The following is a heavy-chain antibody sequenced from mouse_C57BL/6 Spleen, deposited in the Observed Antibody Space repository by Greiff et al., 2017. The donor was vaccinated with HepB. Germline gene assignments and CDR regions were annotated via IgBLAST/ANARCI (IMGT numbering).Heavy chain of an antibody. D-gene: IGHD1-1*01. CDR1: GYTFTSYW. Sequence: QVQLQQPGAELVRPGSSVKLSCKASGYTFTSYWMDWVKQRPGQGLEWIGNIYPSDSETHYNQKFKDKATLTVDKSSSTAYMQLSSLTSEDSAVYYCARIGAGSSLWYFDYGGQGTTLTVSS. CDR3: ARIGAGSSLWYFDY. V-gene: IGHV1-61*01. CDR2: IYPSDSET. J-gene: IGHJ2*01.